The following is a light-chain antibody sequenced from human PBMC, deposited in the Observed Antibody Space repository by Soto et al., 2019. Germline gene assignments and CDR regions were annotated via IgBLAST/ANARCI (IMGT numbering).Light chain of an antibody. CDR2: GAS. CDR3: QQRSSWPTTIT. V-gene: IGKV3-20*01. J-gene: IGKJ5*01. CDR1: QSVSSSY. Sequence: EIVLTQSPGTLALSPGERATVSCRASQSVSSSYLAWYQQKPGQAPRLLIYGASSRATGIPARFSGSGSGTEFNLNTSSLQSEDFAVYYCQQRSSWPTTITFGKGTRLEIK.